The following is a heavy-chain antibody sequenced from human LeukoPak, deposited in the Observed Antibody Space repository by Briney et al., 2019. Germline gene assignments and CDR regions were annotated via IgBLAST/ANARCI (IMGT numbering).Heavy chain of an antibody. Sequence: GSLILSFAASGFTFSSSAMSWVRPAPGKGLEWVSGISGSGGSTYYADSVKGRFTISRDNSKNTLYLQMNSLRAEDTAVYYCAKVRYVDYWGQGTLVTVSS. J-gene: IGHJ4*02. CDR2: ISGSGGST. V-gene: IGHV3-23*01. D-gene: IGHD4-17*01. CDR3: AKVRYVDY. CDR1: GFTFSSSA.